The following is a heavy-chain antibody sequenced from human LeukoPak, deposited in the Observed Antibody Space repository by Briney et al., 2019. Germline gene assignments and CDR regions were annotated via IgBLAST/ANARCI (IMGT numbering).Heavy chain of an antibody. CDR2: MNPNSGNT. CDR1: GYTFTSYD. Sequence: GASVKVSCKASGYTFTSYDMNWVRQATGQGLEWMGWMNPNSGNTGYAQKFQGRVTMTRNTSISTAYMELSSLRSEDTAVYYCAAYYDILTDAFDIWGQGTMVTVSS. V-gene: IGHV1-8*02. CDR3: AAYYDILTDAFDI. D-gene: IGHD3-9*01. J-gene: IGHJ3*02.